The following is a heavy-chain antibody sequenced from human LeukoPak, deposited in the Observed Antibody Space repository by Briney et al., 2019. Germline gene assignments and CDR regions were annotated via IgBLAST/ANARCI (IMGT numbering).Heavy chain of an antibody. V-gene: IGHV4-59*12. Sequence: SETLSLTCTVSGGSISSYYWSWIRQPPGKGLEWIGYIYYSGSTNYNPSLKSRVTISVDTSKNQFSLKLSSVTAADTAVYYCAREGYCSSTSCYRVGWFDPWGQGTLVTVSS. CDR1: GGSISSYY. J-gene: IGHJ5*02. CDR2: IYYSGST. CDR3: AREGYCSSTSCYRVGWFDP. D-gene: IGHD2-2*01.